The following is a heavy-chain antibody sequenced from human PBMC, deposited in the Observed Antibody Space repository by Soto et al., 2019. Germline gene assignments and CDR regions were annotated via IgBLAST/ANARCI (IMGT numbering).Heavy chain of an antibody. V-gene: IGHV2-5*02. CDR1: GFSLSTSGVG. CDR2: IYWDDDK. D-gene: IGHD3-3*01. J-gene: IGHJ5*02. Sequence: QITLKESGPTLVNPTQTLTLTCTFSGFSLSTSGVGVGWIRQPPGKALEWLALIYWDDDKRYSPSLKSRLTITKDTSKNQVVLTMTNMDPVDTATYYCAHRTNYDFWSGYYFDWFDPWGQGTLVTVSS. CDR3: AHRTNYDFWSGYYFDWFDP.